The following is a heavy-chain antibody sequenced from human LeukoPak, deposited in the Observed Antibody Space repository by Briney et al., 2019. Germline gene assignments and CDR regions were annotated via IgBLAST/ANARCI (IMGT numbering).Heavy chain of an antibody. J-gene: IGHJ4*02. D-gene: IGHD6-19*01. V-gene: IGHV3-23*01. CDR1: GFTFSNYA. Sequence: GGSLRLSCAASGFTFSNYAMSWVRQAPGKGLEWVSVISGTGGRTYYADSVEGRFTISRDSSKNTLYLQMNSLRAEDTAVYYCARAGGLRIAVAPIDYWGQGTLVTVSS. CDR3: ARAGGLRIAVAPIDY. CDR2: ISGTGGRT.